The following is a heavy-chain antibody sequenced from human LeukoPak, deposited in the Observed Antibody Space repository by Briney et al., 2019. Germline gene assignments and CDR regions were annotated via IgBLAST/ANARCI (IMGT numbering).Heavy chain of an antibody. D-gene: IGHD3-10*01. CDR2: IIPIFGTA. CDR3: ARYYGSGNNWFDP. CDR1: GGTFSSYA. Sequence: SVKVSCKASGGTFSSYAISWVRQAPGQGLEWMGGIIPIFGTANYAQEFQGRVTITADKSTSTAYMELSSLRSEDTAVYYCARYYGSGNNWFDPWGQGTLVTVSS. J-gene: IGHJ5*02. V-gene: IGHV1-69*06.